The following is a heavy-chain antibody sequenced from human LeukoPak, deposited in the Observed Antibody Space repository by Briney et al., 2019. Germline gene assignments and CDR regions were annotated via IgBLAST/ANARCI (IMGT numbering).Heavy chain of an antibody. J-gene: IGHJ4*02. CDR2: IYYSGST. Sequence: PSETLSLTCTVSGGSISSSSYYWGWIRQPPGKGLEWIGSIYYSGSTYYNPSLKSRVTISVDTSKNQFSPKLSSVTAADTAVYYCARQRSIFRGWGQGTLVTVSS. CDR3: ARQRSIFRG. CDR1: GGSISSSSYY. V-gene: IGHV4-39*01. D-gene: IGHD2-21*01.